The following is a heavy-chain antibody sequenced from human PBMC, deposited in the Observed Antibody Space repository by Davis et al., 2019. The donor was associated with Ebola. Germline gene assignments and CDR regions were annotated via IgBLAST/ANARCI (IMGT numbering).Heavy chain of an antibody. CDR2: ISSSSSYI. D-gene: IGHD6-6*01. CDR3: ASGGAARTPLGY. Sequence: PGGSLRLSCAASGFTFSSYSMNWVRQAPGKGLEWVSSISSSSSYIYYADSVKGRFTISRDNAKNSLYLQMNSLRAEDTAVYYCASGGAARTPLGYWGQGTLVTVSS. CDR1: GFTFSSYS. J-gene: IGHJ4*02. V-gene: IGHV3-21*01.